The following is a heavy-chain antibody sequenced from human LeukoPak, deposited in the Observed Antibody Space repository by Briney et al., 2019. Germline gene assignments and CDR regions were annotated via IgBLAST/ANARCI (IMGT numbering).Heavy chain of an antibody. V-gene: IGHV1-46*01. CDR3: AREDPNPIAVAGSYYYYYGMDV. CDR2: INPSGGST. Sequence: ASVKVSCKASGYTFTSYYMHWVRQAPGQGLEWMGIINPSGGSTSYAQKFQGRVTMTRDTSTSTVYMELSSLRSEDTAVYYCAREDPNPIAVAGSYYYYYGMDVWGQGTTVTVSS. D-gene: IGHD6-19*01. J-gene: IGHJ6*02. CDR1: GYTFTSYY.